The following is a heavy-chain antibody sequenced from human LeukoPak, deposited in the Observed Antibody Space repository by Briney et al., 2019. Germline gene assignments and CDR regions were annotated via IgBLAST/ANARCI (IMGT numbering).Heavy chain of an antibody. CDR3: ARGSTRDSSGWYGPGKWFDP. CDR1: GYTFTGYY. Sequence: ASVKVSCKASGYTFTGYYIHWVRQAPGQGLEWMGWINPNSGGTNYAQRFKGRVTMTRDTSISTTYMELSRLRSDDTAAYYCARGSTRDSSGWYGPGKWFDPWGQGTLVTVSS. D-gene: IGHD6-19*01. V-gene: IGHV1-2*02. J-gene: IGHJ5*02. CDR2: INPNSGGT.